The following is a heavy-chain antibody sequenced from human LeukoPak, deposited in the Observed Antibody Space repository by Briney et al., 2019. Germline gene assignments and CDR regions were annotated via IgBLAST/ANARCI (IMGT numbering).Heavy chain of an antibody. CDR3: ARDVVVTSSPDAFDI. Sequence: SENLFLNCICTGHSVTSAGYFWTWIRHRPGKGLEWIGYISNSGTTSYNPSLKSRVSISVDTSNNQFSLRLTSVTAADTAVYYCARDVVVTSSPDAFDIWGQGTMVTVSS. J-gene: IGHJ3*02. CDR1: GHSVTSAGYF. CDR2: ISNSGTT. D-gene: IGHD2-21*02. V-gene: IGHV4-31*03.